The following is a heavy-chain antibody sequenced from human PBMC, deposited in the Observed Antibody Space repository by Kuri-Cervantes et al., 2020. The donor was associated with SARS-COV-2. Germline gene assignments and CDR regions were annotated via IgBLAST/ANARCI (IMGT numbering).Heavy chain of an antibody. J-gene: IGHJ3*02. CDR2: ISAYNGNT. Sequence: ASVKVSCKASGYTFTGYYMHWVRQAPGQGLEWMGWISAYNGNTSYVQKLQGRFTMTTDTSTSTAYMELRSLRSDDTAVYYGSRGTTGAFDIWGQGTMVTVSS. V-gene: IGHV1-18*04. CDR3: SRGTTGAFDI. D-gene: IGHD1-14*01. CDR1: GYTFTGYY.